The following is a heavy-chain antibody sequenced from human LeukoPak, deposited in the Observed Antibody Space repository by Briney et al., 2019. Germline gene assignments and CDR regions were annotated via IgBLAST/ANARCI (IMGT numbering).Heavy chain of an antibody. Sequence: PGGSLRLSCAASGSTFSAYWMHWVRQVPGKGLVWVSRINNDGTATFFADSVKGRFTISRDNAKNTLYLQMDSLRAEDTAMYYRAREILEPGKTHEYWGQGTLVTVSS. CDR2: INNDGTAT. CDR3: AREILEPGKTHEY. D-gene: IGHD1-1*01. V-gene: IGHV3-74*01. J-gene: IGHJ4*02. CDR1: GSTFSAYW.